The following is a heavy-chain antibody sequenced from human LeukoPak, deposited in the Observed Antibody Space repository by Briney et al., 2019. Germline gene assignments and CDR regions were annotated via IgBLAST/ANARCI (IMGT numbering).Heavy chain of an antibody. CDR3: ARAFDHHFDY. V-gene: IGHV3-23*01. Sequence: GGSLRLSCAATGFTFSSYVMNWVRQAPGKGLEWVSAISGSGASTYYADSVKGRFTTSRDSSKNTLYFQMNSLRAEDTAVHYCARAFDHHFDYWGQGTLVTVSS. D-gene: IGHD3-16*01. CDR1: GFTFSSYV. CDR2: ISGSGAST. J-gene: IGHJ4*02.